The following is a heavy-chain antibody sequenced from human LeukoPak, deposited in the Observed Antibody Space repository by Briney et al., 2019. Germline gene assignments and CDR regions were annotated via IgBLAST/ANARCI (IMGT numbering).Heavy chain of an antibody. V-gene: IGHV3-21*06. Sequence: GASLRLSCAASGSTFSTYEMNWVRQAPGKGLEWVSSIGTDGYSYSAVSVKGRFTISRDNAKSTLYLQMDSLTVEDTALYYCARGTIGGNPASAYWGQGTLVTVSS. D-gene: IGHD4-23*01. CDR3: ARGTIGGNPASAY. CDR2: IGTDGYS. CDR1: GSTFSTYE. J-gene: IGHJ4*02.